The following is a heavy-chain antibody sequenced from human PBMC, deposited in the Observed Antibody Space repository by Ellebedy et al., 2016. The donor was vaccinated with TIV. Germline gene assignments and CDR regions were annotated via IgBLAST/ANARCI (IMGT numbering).Heavy chain of an antibody. D-gene: IGHD3-16*01. CDR3: ARGRGFTYVYIAYYAMDV. Sequence: SETLSLTXSVSGSSIASSHWWGWVRQSPGKGLEWIGYIFQSGRTYYNPSLESRVTMSIDTSKNQFSLTVRSVTDADTAVYHCARGRGFTYVYIAYYAMDVWGPGTTVTVSS. CDR1: GSSIASSHW. J-gene: IGHJ6*02. V-gene: IGHV4-28*03. CDR2: IFQSGRT.